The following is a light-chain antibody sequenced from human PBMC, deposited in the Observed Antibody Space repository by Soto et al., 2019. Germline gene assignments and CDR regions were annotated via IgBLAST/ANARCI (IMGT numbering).Light chain of an antibody. CDR2: EVT. J-gene: IGLJ1*01. CDR3: SSYAGTNNYV. CDR1: SSDVGGYNY. V-gene: IGLV2-8*01. Sequence: QAALTQPHWAYGSPGQSLSISCTGTSSDVGGYNYVSWYQQHPGKAPKLMIYEVTKRPSDIPDRFSGSKSGNTASLTVSRLQAEYEADYYCSSYAGTNNYVFGTGTKV.